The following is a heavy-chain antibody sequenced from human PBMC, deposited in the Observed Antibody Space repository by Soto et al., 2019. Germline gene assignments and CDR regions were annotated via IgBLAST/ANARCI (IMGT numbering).Heavy chain of an antibody. CDR2: INAGNGNT. Sequence: QVQLVQSGAEVKKPGASVKVSCKASGYTFTSYAMHWVRQAPGQRLEWMGWINAGNGNTKYSQKFEGRRTLTRDTSANTAYMDSTSVSSEDTAVYYCAKDLVCRGGSCPGCAFDIWGEGTMVTVSS. CDR3: AKDLVCRGGSCPGCAFDI. CDR1: GYTFTSYA. V-gene: IGHV1-3*01. J-gene: IGHJ3*02. D-gene: IGHD2-15*01.